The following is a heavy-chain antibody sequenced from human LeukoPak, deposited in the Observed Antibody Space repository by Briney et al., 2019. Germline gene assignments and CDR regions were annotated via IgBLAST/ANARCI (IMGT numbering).Heavy chain of an antibody. J-gene: IGHJ4*02. CDR1: GFTFSSYA. CDR3: AKLRSRIAIAGTSVYYFDY. Sequence: GGSLRLSCAASGFTFSSYAMSWVRQAPGKGLEWVSSISGSGGSTYYADSVKGRFTISRDNSKNTLYLQMNSLRAEDTAVYYCAKLRSRIAIAGTSVYYFDYWGQGTLVTVSS. D-gene: IGHD6-13*01. CDR2: ISGSGGST. V-gene: IGHV3-23*01.